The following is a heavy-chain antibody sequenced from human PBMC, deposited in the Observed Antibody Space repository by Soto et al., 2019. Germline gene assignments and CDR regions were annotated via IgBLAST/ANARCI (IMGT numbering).Heavy chain of an antibody. CDR3: ARDPRYSSSWDYYYMYV. V-gene: IGHV3-64*01. D-gene: IGHD6-6*01. Sequence: EVQLVESGGGLVQPGGSLRLSCAASGFTFSSYPMHWVRQAPGKGLEYVSAISSNGGSTYYANSVKGRFTISRDNSKNTLYLQMGSLRAEDMAVYYCARDPRYSSSWDYYYMYVWGKGTTVTVSS. CDR1: GFTFSSYP. CDR2: ISSNGGST. J-gene: IGHJ6*03.